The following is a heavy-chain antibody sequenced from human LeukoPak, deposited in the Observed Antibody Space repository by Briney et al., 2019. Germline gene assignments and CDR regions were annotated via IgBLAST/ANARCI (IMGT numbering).Heavy chain of an antibody. CDR1: GGSISSYY. D-gene: IGHD1-26*01. Sequence: SETLSLTCTVSGGSISSYYWSWIRQSPGKGLEWIGYIYYSGSTNYNPSLKSRGTISVDTSKNQFSLKLSSVTAADTAVYYCARVSGGTYPDYWGQGTLVTVSP. CDR2: IYYSGST. CDR3: ARVSGGTYPDY. J-gene: IGHJ4*02. V-gene: IGHV4-59*01.